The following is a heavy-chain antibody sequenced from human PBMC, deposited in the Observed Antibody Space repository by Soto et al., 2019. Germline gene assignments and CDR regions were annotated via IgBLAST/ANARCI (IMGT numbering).Heavy chain of an antibody. CDR2: IYYSGST. J-gene: IGHJ6*03. Sequence: QVQLQESGPGLVKPSETLSLTCTVSGGSISSYYWSWIRQPPGKGLEWIGYIYYSGSTNYNPSLKSRVTMSVDTSKNQFSLKLSSVTAADTAVYYCARGADFWSYYYMDVWGKGTTVTVSS. D-gene: IGHD3-3*01. V-gene: IGHV4-59*01. CDR3: ARGADFWSYYYMDV. CDR1: GGSISSYY.